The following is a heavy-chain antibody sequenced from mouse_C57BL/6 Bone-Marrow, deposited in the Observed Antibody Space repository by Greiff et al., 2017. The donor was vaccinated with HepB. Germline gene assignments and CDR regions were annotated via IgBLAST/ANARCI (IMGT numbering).Heavy chain of an antibody. CDR1: GFNIKDDY. Sequence: EVKLQESGAELVRPGASVKLSCTASGFNIKDDYMHWVKQRPEQGLEWIGWIDPENGDTEYASKFQGKATITADTSSNTAYLQLSSLTSEDTAVYYCTAPRYRYYFDYWGQGTTLTVSS. CDR3: TAPRYRYYFDY. J-gene: IGHJ2*01. D-gene: IGHD1-1*01. CDR2: IDPENGDT. V-gene: IGHV14-4*01.